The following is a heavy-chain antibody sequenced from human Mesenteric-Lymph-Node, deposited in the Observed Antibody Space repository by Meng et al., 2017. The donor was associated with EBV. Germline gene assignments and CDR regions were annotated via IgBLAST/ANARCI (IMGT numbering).Heavy chain of an antibody. CDR1: GDSISGSYYY. CDR3: ARIILKPQWLVHS. CDR2: IHYSGTT. Sequence: QLQLQESGPGLVKPSETLSLTCTVSGDSISGSYYYWGWIRQPPGKGLEWIGNIHYSGTTYQNSSLKSRVTISVDTSKNQFSLKLSSVTAADTALYYCARIILKPQWLVHSWGQGTLVTVSS. D-gene: IGHD6-19*01. V-gene: IGHV4-39*01. J-gene: IGHJ4*02.